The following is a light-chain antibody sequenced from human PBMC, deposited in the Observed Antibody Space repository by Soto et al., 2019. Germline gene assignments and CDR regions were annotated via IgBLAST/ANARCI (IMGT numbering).Light chain of an antibody. Sequence: EIVMTQSPATLSVSPGERATLSCRASQSVASNLAWYQQKPGQAPRLLIYRASTRASGIPARFSGRGSGTEFTLTISSLQSEDFAIYYCQQYNNWPPMYTFGQGTQLEIK. J-gene: IGKJ2*01. CDR3: QQYNNWPPMYT. CDR2: RAS. CDR1: QSVASN. V-gene: IGKV3-15*01.